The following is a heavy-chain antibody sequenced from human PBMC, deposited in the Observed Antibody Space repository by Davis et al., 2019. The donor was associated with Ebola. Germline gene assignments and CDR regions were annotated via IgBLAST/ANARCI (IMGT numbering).Heavy chain of an antibody. CDR2: FDPEDDER. Sequence: ASVKVSCKVSGYTLSELPIYWVRQTPEKGLEWMGGFDPEDDERIYAQKFQGRVTVTEDTSTDTAYMDLSSLKSDDTAVYYCATIAARRDSFDIWGQGTTVTVSA. CDR1: GYTLSELP. CDR3: ATIAARRDSFDI. V-gene: IGHV1-24*01. D-gene: IGHD6-6*01. J-gene: IGHJ3*02.